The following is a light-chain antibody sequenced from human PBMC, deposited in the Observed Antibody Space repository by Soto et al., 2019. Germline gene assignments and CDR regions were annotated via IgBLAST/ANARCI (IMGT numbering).Light chain of an antibody. CDR3: QQYGSSPPYT. CDR2: GAS. CDR1: QSVSSSY. J-gene: IGKJ2*01. V-gene: IGKV3-20*01. Sequence: EIVLTQSPGTLSLSPGERATLSCRASQSVSSSYLAWYQQKPGQAPRLLIYGASSRATGSPDRFSGSGSGTVFTITTSIREREDFAVYYCQQYGSSPPYTFGQGTKLEIK.